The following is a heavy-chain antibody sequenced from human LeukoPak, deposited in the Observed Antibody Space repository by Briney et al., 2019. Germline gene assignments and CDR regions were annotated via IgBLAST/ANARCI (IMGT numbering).Heavy chain of an antibody. D-gene: IGHD3-22*01. CDR1: GFTFSSYA. CDR2: ISGSGGSA. J-gene: IGHJ3*02. V-gene: IGHV3-23*01. CDR3: AKAPHYYDSSGFDM. Sequence: GGSLRVSCAASGFTFSSYAMSWVRQAPGKGLEWVSAISGSGGSAFYSDSVKGRFTLSRDNSMNTLCLQMNSLRAEDTAVYYCAKAPHYYDSSGFDMWGQGTMVTVSS.